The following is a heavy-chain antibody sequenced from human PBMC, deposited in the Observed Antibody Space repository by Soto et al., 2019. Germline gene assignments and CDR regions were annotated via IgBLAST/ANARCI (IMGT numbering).Heavy chain of an antibody. D-gene: IGHD2-2*01. CDR2: IIPISDTT. J-gene: IGHJ6*02. CDR1: GGTFSSYA. V-gene: IGHV1-69*01. Sequence: QVLLVQSGAEVKKPGSSVKVSCKASGGTFSSYAISWVRQAPGHGLEWMGGIIPISDTTNYAQQLQGRVTITADESTSTAYMELSSLRPEDTAVYYCARSQGSSTSLEIYYYYYYGMEVWGQGTTVTVSS. CDR3: ARSQGSSTSLEIYYYYYYGMEV.